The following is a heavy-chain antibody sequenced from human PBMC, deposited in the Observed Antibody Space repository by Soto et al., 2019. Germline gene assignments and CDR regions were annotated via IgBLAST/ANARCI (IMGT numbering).Heavy chain of an antibody. CDR3: EKAMCSGTSCSNWFDP. CDR1: GFIFDDYA. CDR2: ISWNSVNI. V-gene: IGHV3-9*01. D-gene: IGHD2-2*01. Sequence: PGGSLRLSCAASGFIFDDYAMHWVRQVPGKGLEGVSGISWNSVNIGYAGSVRGRFTISSDNAKNSLYLHLNILRAEDTALYYCEKAMCSGTSCSNWFDPWGQGTLVTVSS. J-gene: IGHJ5*02.